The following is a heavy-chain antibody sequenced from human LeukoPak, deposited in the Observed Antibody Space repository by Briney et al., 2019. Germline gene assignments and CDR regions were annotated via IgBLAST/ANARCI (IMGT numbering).Heavy chain of an antibody. J-gene: IGHJ4*02. Sequence: GGSLRLSCAASGFTFSNHAMSWVRQAPGKGLEWVSDISGSGGSTYYADSVKGQFTISRDNSKNTLYLQMNSLRAEDTAVYYCAKDSGFSSSWQLGYWGQGTQVTVSS. CDR1: GFTFSNHA. CDR2: ISGSGGST. V-gene: IGHV3-23*01. D-gene: IGHD6-13*01. CDR3: AKDSGFSSSWQLGY.